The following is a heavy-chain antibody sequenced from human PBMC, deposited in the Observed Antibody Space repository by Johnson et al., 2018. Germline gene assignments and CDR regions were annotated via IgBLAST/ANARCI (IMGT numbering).Heavy chain of an antibody. V-gene: IGHV1-69*09. Sequence: VQLVESGAEVKKPGSSVKVSCKASGGTFSSYTITWVRQAPGQGLEWMGKIIPILGIANYAQKFQGRVTITADKSADKSTSTAYMELRSLRSEDTAGYYGARGELSGVYGSGSYKYWGQGTLVTVSS. D-gene: IGHD3-10*01. J-gene: IGHJ4*02. CDR3: ARGELSGVYGSGSYKY. CDR1: GGTFSSYT. CDR2: IIPILGIA.